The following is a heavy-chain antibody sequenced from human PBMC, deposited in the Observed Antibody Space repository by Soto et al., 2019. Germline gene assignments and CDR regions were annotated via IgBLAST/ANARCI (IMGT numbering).Heavy chain of an antibody. J-gene: IGHJ4*02. D-gene: IGHD3-3*01. Sequence: GASVKVSCKASGYTFTSYYMHWVRQAPGQGLEWMGIINPSGGSTSYAQKFQGRVTMTRDTSTSTVYMELSSLRSEDTAVYYCARGSVWSGYLWYYFDYWGQGTLVTVSS. V-gene: IGHV1-46*01. CDR1: GYTFTSYY. CDR2: INPSGGST. CDR3: ARGSVWSGYLWYYFDY.